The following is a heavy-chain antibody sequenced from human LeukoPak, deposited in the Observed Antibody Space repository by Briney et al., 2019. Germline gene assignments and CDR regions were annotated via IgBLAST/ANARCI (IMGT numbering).Heavy chain of an antibody. J-gene: IGHJ4*02. D-gene: IGHD6-13*01. Sequence: GGSLRLSCAASGFSVSASYMSWVRQAPGKGLESVSVISNEGATYYADSVKGRFTISRDNSKNTLYLQMNSLRAEDTAVYYCALQRTLWQQLLDYWGQGTLVTVSS. CDR3: ALQRTLWQQLLDY. CDR1: GFSVSASY. V-gene: IGHV3-53*01. CDR2: ISNEGAT.